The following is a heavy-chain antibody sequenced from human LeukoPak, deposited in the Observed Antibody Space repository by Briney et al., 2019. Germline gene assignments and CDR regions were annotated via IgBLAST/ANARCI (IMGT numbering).Heavy chain of an antibody. CDR1: GYTFTSYY. V-gene: IGHV1-46*01. CDR2: INPSGGST. D-gene: IGHD3-10*01. Sequence: GASVKVSCKASGYTFTSYYMHWVRQAPGQGLEWMGIINPSGGSTSYAQKFQGRVTMTRDTSTSTVYMELSSLRSEDTAVYYCAAEYYYGSGSYSFWFDPWGQGTLVTVSS. CDR3: AAEYYYGSGSYSFWFDP. J-gene: IGHJ5*02.